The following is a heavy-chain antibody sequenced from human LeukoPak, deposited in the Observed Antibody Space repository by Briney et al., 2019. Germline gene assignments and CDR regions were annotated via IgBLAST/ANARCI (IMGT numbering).Heavy chain of an antibody. Sequence: GGSLRLSCAASGFTFSSYAMSWVRQAPGKGLERVSAISGSGGSTYYADSVKGRFTISRDNSKNTLYLQMNSLRAEDTAVHYCAKIPAAIPSDWFDPWGQGTLVTVSS. CDR2: ISGSGGST. V-gene: IGHV3-23*01. D-gene: IGHD2-2*02. J-gene: IGHJ5*02. CDR3: AKIPAAIPSDWFDP. CDR1: GFTFSSYA.